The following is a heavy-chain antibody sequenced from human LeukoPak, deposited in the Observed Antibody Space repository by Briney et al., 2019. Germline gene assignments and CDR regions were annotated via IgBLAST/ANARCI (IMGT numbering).Heavy chain of an antibody. CDR2: INHSGST. D-gene: IGHD3-3*01. J-gene: IGHJ4*02. V-gene: IGHV4-34*01. CDR1: GGSISSYY. CDR3: AAYGTIFGVVIDY. Sequence: SETLSLTCTVSGGSISSYYWSWIRQPPGKGLEWIGEINHSGSTYYNPSLKSRVTISVDTSKNQFSLKLSSVTAADTAVYYCAAYGTIFGVVIDYWGQGTLVTVSS.